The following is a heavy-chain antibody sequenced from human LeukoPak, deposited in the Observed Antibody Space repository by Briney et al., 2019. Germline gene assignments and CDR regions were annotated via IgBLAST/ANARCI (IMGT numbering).Heavy chain of an antibody. J-gene: IGHJ4*02. CDR2: INHSGST. V-gene: IGHV4-34*01. Sequence: SETLSLTCAVYGGSFSGYYWSWIRQPPGKGLEWIGEINHSGSTNYNPSLKCRVTISVDTSKNQFSLKLSSVTAADTAVYYCARRGYFDYWGQGTLVTVSS. CDR1: GGSFSGYY. CDR3: ARRGYFDY.